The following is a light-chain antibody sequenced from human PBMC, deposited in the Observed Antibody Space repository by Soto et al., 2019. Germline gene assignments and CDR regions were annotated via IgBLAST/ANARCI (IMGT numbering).Light chain of an antibody. Sequence: DIQMTQSPSTLSASVGASVTITCRASQSISSWLAWYPQKPGKAPKLLIYDASSLESGVPSRFSGSGSATEFTLTISSLQPDDFATYYCQQYNNYWTFGQGTKVDIK. V-gene: IGKV1-5*01. CDR1: QSISSW. CDR3: QQYNNYWT. CDR2: DAS. J-gene: IGKJ1*01.